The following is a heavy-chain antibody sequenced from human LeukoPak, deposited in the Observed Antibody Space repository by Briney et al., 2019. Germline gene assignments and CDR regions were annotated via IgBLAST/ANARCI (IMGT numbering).Heavy chain of an antibody. J-gene: IGHJ3*01. D-gene: IGHD3-16*01. V-gene: IGHV3-11*01. Sequence: GGSLRLSCAASGFTFSNYYMSWIRHAPGKGLEWVSYINTIGTTIYYADSLKGRLTISRDNAKNSLSLQMDSLRAEDTAVYYCARGDFGRYAFDFWGQGTMVTVSS. CDR3: ARGDFGRYAFDF. CDR2: INTIGTTI. CDR1: GFTFSNYY.